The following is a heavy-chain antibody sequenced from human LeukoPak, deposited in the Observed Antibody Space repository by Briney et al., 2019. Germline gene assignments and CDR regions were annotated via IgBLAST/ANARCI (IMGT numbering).Heavy chain of an antibody. Sequence: SETLSLTCAVYGGSFSGYYWSWIRQPPGKGLEWIGYIYYSGSTNYNPSLKSRVTISVDTSKNQFSLKLSSVTAADTAVYYCARAWPAGIVGATGKNRDAFDIWGQGTMVTVSS. CDR2: IYYSGST. V-gene: IGHV4-59*12. CDR3: ARAWPAGIVGATGKNRDAFDI. CDR1: GGSFSGYY. J-gene: IGHJ3*02. D-gene: IGHD1-26*01.